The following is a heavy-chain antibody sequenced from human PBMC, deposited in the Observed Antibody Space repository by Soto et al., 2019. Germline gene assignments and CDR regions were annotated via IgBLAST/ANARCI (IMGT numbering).Heavy chain of an antibody. Sequence: PSETLSLTCTVSGGSISSSSYYWGWIRQPPGKGLEWIGSIYYSGSTYYNPSLKSRVTISVDTSKNQFSLKLSSVTAADTAVYYCALIAAAGIGGFDYWGQGTLVTVSS. J-gene: IGHJ4*02. V-gene: IGHV4-39*01. D-gene: IGHD6-13*01. CDR2: IYYSGST. CDR3: ALIAAAGIGGFDY. CDR1: GGSISSSSYY.